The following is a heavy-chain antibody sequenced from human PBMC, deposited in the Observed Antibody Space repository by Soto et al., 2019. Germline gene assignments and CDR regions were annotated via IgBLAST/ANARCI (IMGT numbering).Heavy chain of an antibody. Sequence: EVQLLESGGDLVQPGGSLRLSCAASGFTFRKYAMTWVRQAPGRGLEYVSCIIASGGDTYYADSVKGRFTISRDNSKNTVYVQMNRLRAEDTAVDYFAKRVRERGDDPWGQGTLVTVSS. D-gene: IGHD2-21*01. V-gene: IGHV3-23*01. J-gene: IGHJ5*02. CDR3: AKRVRERGDDP. CDR2: IIASGGDT. CDR1: GFTFRKYA.